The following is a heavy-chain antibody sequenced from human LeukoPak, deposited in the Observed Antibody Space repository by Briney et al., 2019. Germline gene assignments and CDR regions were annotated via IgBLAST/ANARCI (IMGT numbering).Heavy chain of an antibody. V-gene: IGHV3-11*01. CDR2: ISSSGSTI. CDR1: GFTFSDYY. CDR3: ARESVSAAAGTEWGAFDI. D-gene: IGHD6-13*01. Sequence: GGSLRLSCAASGFTFSDYYMSWIRQAPGKGLEWVSYISSSGSTIYYADSVKGRFTISRDNAKNSLYLQMNSLRAEDTAVYYCARESVSAAAGTEWGAFDIWGQGTMVTVSS. J-gene: IGHJ3*02.